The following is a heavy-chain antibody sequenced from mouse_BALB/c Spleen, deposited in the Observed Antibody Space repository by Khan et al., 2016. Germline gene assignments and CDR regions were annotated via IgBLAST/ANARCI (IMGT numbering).Heavy chain of an antibody. CDR1: GFSLTSYG. D-gene: IGHD2-10*02. V-gene: IGHV2-4*02. CDR3: ARNEYGNYGAAY. CDR2: IWSGGRT. J-gene: IGHJ3*01. Sequence: QVQLQQSGPGLVQPSQSLSITCTVSGFSLTSYGVHWVRQPPGKGLEWLGVIWSGGRTDSNAAFISRLSISTDNSKSHVFFKMNSLQADDAARYYCARNEYGNYGAAYWGQGTLVTVSA.